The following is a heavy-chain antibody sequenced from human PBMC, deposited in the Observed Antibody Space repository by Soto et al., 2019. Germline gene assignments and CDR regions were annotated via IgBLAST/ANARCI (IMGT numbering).Heavy chain of an antibody. V-gene: IGHV3-23*01. CDR1: GFTFSSYA. CDR3: AKDARDYGSGRVV. CDR2: IRGSGGST. J-gene: IGHJ6*04. D-gene: IGHD3-10*01. Sequence: GGSLRLSCAASGFTFSSYAMSWVRQAPGKGLEWVSAIRGSGGSTYYADSVKGRFTISRDNSKNTLYLKMNSLRAEDTAVYYCAKDARDYGSGRVVWGKGTTVTVSS.